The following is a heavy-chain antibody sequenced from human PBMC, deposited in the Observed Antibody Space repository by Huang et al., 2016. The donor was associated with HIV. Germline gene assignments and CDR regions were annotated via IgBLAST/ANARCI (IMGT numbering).Heavy chain of an antibody. CDR2: ISYDERNK. CDR1: GFTFSFYA. CDR3: ARGTYKYDSSGYRDDAFDF. V-gene: IGHV3-30*04. J-gene: IGHJ3*01. D-gene: IGHD3-22*01. Sequence: QVHLVESGGGVVQSGRSLRLSCAASGFTFSFYAMHWGRQAPGKGLQWVAVISYDERNKYYADSVKGRFTVSRDISKNTVFLQVNSLRPEDTAVYYCARGTYKYDSSGYRDDAFDFWGQGTMVTVSS.